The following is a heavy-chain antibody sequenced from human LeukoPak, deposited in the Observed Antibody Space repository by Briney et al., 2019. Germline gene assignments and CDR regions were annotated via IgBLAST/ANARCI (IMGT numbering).Heavy chain of an antibody. D-gene: IGHD2-2*01. V-gene: IGHV4-61*02. CDR2: IYTSGST. Sequence: SQTLSLTCTVSGGSISSGSYYWSWIRQPAGKGLEWIGRIYTSGSTNYNPSLKSRVTISVDTSKNQFSLKLSSVTAADTAVYYCAGGYCSSTSCSRRYWHFDLWGRGTLVTVSS. CDR3: AGGYCSSTSCSRRYWHFDL. J-gene: IGHJ2*01. CDR1: GGSISSGSYY.